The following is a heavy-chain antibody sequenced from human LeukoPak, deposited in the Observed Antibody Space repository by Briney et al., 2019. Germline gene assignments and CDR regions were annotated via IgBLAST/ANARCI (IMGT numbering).Heavy chain of an antibody. CDR3: ARDYYGSKSSSFDP. V-gene: IGHV1-8*01. CDR2: MNPNSGNT. CDR1: GYTFTSYD. Sequence: ASVKVSCKASGYTFTSYDINWVRQATGQGLEWLGWMNPNSGNTGYAQNFQGRVTMTRDTSIDTAYMELTSLRYEDTAVYCCARDYYGSKSSSFDPWGQGTLVTVSS. J-gene: IGHJ5*02. D-gene: IGHD3-10*01.